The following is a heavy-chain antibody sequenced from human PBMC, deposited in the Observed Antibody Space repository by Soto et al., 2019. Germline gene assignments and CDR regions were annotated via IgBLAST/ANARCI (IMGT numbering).Heavy chain of an antibody. D-gene: IGHD3-16*01. V-gene: IGHV1-69*12. CDR3: ARGQTGGGWGYYFDY. Sequence: QVQLVQSGAEVKKPGSSVNVYCKASGGTFSSYAIDWVRQSPGQGLEWMGGIIPIFGTADYAQKFQGRVTITADESTSTAYMELSSLRSEDTAVYYCARGQTGGGWGYYFDYWGQGTLVTVSS. CDR1: GGTFSSYA. J-gene: IGHJ4*02. CDR2: IIPIFGTA.